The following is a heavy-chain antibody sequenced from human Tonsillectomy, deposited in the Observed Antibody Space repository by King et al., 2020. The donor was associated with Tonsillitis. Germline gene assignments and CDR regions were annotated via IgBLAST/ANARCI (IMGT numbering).Heavy chain of an antibody. CDR3: TTPSGS. V-gene: IGHV3-15*01. D-gene: IGHD5-12*01. CDR1: GFTFNNAW. Sequence: QLVQSGGGLVKPGGSLRLSCAASGFTFNNAWMSWVRQAPGKGLEWLGRIKSKTDGGTTDYAAPGKGRFTISRDDSKNMLYLQMNSLRAEDTAVYYCTTPSGSWGQGTLVTVSA. CDR2: IKSKTDGGTT. J-gene: IGHJ5*02.